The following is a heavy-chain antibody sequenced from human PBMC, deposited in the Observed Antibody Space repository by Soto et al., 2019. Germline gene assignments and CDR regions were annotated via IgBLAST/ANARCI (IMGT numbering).Heavy chain of an antibody. J-gene: IGHJ4*02. CDR1: GYSFAGYW. V-gene: IGHV5-10-1*01. CDR2: IDPSDSQT. D-gene: IGHD3-22*01. Sequence: GESLKISCKGSGYSFAGYWITWVRQKPGKGLEWMGRIDPSDSQTYYSPSFRGHVTISVTKSITTVFLQWSSLRASDTAMYYCARQIYDSDTGPNFQYYFDSWGQGTPVTVLL. CDR3: ARQIYDSDTGPNFQYYFDS.